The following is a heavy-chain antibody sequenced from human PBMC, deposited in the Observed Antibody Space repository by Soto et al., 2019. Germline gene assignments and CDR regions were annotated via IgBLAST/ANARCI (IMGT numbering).Heavy chain of an antibody. CDR2: IYPGDSDT. J-gene: IGHJ6*02. V-gene: IGHV5-51*01. Sequence: PGQSLKISCNGSRYTFTDYWIGWVRQLPGKGLEWMGIIYPGDSDTRYSPSFQGHVTITVDKSTSTAYLQWNTLKASDTAMYSCARHLSSSRYYHYAMDGWRRGTTFAVSS. CDR3: ARHLSSSRYYHYAMDG. CDR1: RYTFTDYW. D-gene: IGHD2-2*01.